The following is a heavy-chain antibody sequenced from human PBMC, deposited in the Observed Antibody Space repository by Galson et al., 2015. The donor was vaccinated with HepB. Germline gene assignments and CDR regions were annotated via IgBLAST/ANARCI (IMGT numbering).Heavy chain of an antibody. V-gene: IGHV3-21*01. J-gene: IGHJ4*02. CDR3: ARTLWGQQLYTSDY. CDR1: GFTFSGYS. D-gene: IGHD6-13*01. CDR2: ISSSSSYI. Sequence: SLRLSCAASGFTFSGYSMNWVRQAPGKGLEWVSSISSSSSYIYYTDSVKGRFTISRDNAKNSLYLQMNSLRAEDTAVYYCARTLWGQQLYTSDYWGQGTLVTVSS.